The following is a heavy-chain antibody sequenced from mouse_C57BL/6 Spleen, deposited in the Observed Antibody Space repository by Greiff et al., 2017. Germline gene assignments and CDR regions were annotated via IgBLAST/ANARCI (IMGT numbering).Heavy chain of an antibody. D-gene: IGHD4-1*01. CDR2: IDPENGDT. V-gene: IGHV14-4*01. J-gene: IGHJ2*01. CDR1: GFNIKDDY. CDR3: TTGWDLDY. Sequence: VQLQQSGAELVRPGASVKLSCTASGFNIKDDYMHWVKQRPEQGLEWIGWIDPENGDTEYASKFQGKATITADTYSNTAYLLLSSLTSEDTAVYYCTTGWDLDYWGQGTTLTVSA.